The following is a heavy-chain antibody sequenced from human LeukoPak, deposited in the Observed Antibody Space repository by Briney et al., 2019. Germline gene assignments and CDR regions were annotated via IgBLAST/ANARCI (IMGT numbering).Heavy chain of an antibody. CDR3: ARASYYYGSGNVDY. CDR1: GGSISSSNW. D-gene: IGHD3-10*01. J-gene: IGHJ4*02. Sequence: SETLSLTCAVSGGSISSSNWWSWVRQPPGKGLEWIGEIYHSGSTNYNPSLKSRVTISVDKSKNQFSLKLSSVTAAGTAVYYCARASYYYGSGNVDYWGQGTLVTVSS. V-gene: IGHV4-4*02. CDR2: IYHSGST.